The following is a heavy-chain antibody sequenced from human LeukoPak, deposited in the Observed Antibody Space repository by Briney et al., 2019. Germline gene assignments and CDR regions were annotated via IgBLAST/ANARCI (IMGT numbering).Heavy chain of an antibody. J-gene: IGHJ4*02. CDR1: GFTFSSYG. Sequence: GGSLRLSCAASGFTFSSYGMHWVRQAPGKGLEWVAVIWYDGSNKYYADSVKGRFTISRDNSKNTLYLQMNSLRAEDTAVYYCAKGAQPPGYSYGNLDYWGQGTLVTVSS. D-gene: IGHD5-18*01. V-gene: IGHV3-33*06. CDR3: AKGAQPPGYSYGNLDY. CDR2: IWYDGSNK.